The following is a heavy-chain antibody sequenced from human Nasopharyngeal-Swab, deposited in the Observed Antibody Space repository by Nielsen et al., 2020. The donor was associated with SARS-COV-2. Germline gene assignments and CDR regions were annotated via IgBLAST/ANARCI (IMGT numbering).Heavy chain of an antibody. CDR2: ISYDGSNK. CDR3: ARDPLGVARGYFDF. D-gene: IGHD2-15*01. Sequence: GESLKISCAASGFTFSSYGMHWVRQAPGKGLEWVAVISYDGSNKYYADSVKGRFTISRDNSKNTLYLQMNSLRAEDTAVYYCARDPLGVARGYFDFWGQGTLVTVSP. V-gene: IGHV3-30*19. J-gene: IGHJ4*02. CDR1: GFTFSSYG.